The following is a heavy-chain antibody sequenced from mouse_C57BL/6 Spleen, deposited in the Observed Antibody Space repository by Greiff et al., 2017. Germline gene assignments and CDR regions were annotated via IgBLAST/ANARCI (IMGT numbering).Heavy chain of an antibody. J-gene: IGHJ4*01. Sequence: QVQLQQSGAELAKPGASVKLSCKASGYTFTSSWMHWVKQRPGQGLEWIGYINPSSGYTKYNQKFKDKATLTADKSSSTAYMQLSSLTYEDSAVYYCATHYYGSSLYAMDYWGQGTSVTVSS. D-gene: IGHD1-1*01. V-gene: IGHV1-7*01. CDR2: INPSSGYT. CDR3: ATHYYGSSLYAMDY. CDR1: GYTFTSSW.